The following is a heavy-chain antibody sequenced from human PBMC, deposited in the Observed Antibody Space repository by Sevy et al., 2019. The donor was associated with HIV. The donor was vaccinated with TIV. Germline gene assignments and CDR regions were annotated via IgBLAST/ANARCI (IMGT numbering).Heavy chain of an antibody. D-gene: IGHD4-17*01. CDR2: ISSSGSTI. Sequence: GGSLRLSCAASGFTFGDYYMSWIRQAPGKGLEWVSYISSSGSTIYYADSVKGRFTISMDNAKNSLYLQMNSLRAEDTAVYYCAREPTLNYGDYATEYFQHWGQGTLVTVSS. CDR1: GFTFGDYY. J-gene: IGHJ1*01. CDR3: AREPTLNYGDYATEYFQH. V-gene: IGHV3-11*01.